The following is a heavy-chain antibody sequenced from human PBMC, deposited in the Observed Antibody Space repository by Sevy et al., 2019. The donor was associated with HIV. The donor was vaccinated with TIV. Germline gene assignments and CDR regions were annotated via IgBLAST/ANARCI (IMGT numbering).Heavy chain of an antibody. CDR3: TTRIYYEISAHFYFEY. D-gene: IGHD3-22*01. J-gene: IGHJ4*02. V-gene: IGHV3-73*01. Sequence: GGSLRLSCAASGFTFNGSAMHWVRQASGKGLEWVGRIRTKPNNYARVYGASVRGRFTISRDDSKNTTYLQMDSLKAEDTAVYYCTTRIYYEISAHFYFEYWGQGALVTVSS. CDR1: GFTFNGSA. CDR2: IRTKPNNYAR.